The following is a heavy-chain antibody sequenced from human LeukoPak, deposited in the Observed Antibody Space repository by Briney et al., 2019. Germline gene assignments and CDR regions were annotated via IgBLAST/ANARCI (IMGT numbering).Heavy chain of an antibody. CDR2: ISVYNGNT. Sequence: ASVKVSCKASGYTFTSHYMHWVRQAPGQGLEWMGWISVYNGNTNYAQKLQGRVTMTTDTSTSTAYMELRSLRSDDTAVYYCARSVRIELTSHVFDIWGQGTMVTVSS. J-gene: IGHJ3*02. V-gene: IGHV1-18*04. CDR3: ARSVRIELTSHVFDI. CDR1: GYTFTSHY. D-gene: IGHD5-18*01.